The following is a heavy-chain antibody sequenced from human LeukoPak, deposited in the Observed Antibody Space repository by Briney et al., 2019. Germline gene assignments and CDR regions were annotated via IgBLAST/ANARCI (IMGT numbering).Heavy chain of an antibody. CDR2: ISSSSSYI. Sequence: GGSLRLSCAASGFTFSSYSMNWVRQAPGKGLEWVSSISSSSSYIYYADSVKGRFTISRDNAKNSLYLQMNSLRAEDTAVYYCASSRTSGWSYFDYWGQGTLVTVSS. V-gene: IGHV3-21*01. D-gene: IGHD6-19*01. J-gene: IGHJ4*02. CDR3: ASSRTSGWSYFDY. CDR1: GFTFSSYS.